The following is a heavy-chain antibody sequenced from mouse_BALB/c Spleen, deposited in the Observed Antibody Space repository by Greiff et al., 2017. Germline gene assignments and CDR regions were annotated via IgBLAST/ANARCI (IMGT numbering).Heavy chain of an antibody. D-gene: IGHD2-3*01. CDR1: GYTFTSYW. J-gene: IGHJ3*01. Sequence: QVQLQQSGAELAKPGASVKMSCKASGYTFTSYWMHWVKQRPGQGLEWIGYINPSTGYTEYNQKFKDKATLTAVKSPSTAYMQLSSLTSEDSAVYYCARSGDGYRGIAYWGQGTRVTVSA. V-gene: IGHV1-7*01. CDR2: INPSTGYT. CDR3: ARSGDGYRGIAY.